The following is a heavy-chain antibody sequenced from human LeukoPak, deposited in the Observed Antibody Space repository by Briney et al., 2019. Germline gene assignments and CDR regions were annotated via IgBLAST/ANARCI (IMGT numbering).Heavy chain of an antibody. V-gene: IGHV4-39*07. CDR1: GGSISSSSYY. CDR3: ARATFSSGWIYYFDY. D-gene: IGHD6-19*01. CDR2: IYYSGST. Sequence: SETLSLTCTVSGGSISSSSYYWGWIRQPPGKGLEWIGSIYYSGSTYYNPSLKSRVTISVDTSKNQFSLKLSSVTAADTAVYYCARATFSSGWIYYFDYWGQGTLVTVSS. J-gene: IGHJ4*02.